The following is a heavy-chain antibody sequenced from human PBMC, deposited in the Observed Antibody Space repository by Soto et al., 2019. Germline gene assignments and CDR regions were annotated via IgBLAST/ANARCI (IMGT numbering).Heavy chain of an antibody. CDR1: GSTFSNCV. CDR3: AKGLLNGRWYAAD. Sequence: EVHLLESGGVLVQPGESLRLSCETSGSTFSNCVMTWVRQPPGKRLEWVSVITTNGHTDYADSVKGRFTISRDNSKNTVYLQINSRRAEDTAVDYCAKGLLNGRWYAADWGQGTLVTVSS. D-gene: IGHD6-13*01. J-gene: IGHJ4*02. CDR2: ITTNGHT. V-gene: IGHV3-23*01.